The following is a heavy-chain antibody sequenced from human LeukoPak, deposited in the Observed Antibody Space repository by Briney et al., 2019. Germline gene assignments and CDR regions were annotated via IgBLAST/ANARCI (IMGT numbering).Heavy chain of an antibody. CDR1: GGSISSYY. CDR3: ARDGPGYDILNDY. CDR2: IYYSGST. D-gene: IGHD3-9*01. V-gene: IGHV4-59*12. Sequence: SETLSLTCTVSGGSISSYYWSWIRQPPGKGLEWIGYIYYSGSTYYNPSLKSRVTISVDTSKNQFSLKLSSVTAADTAVYYCARDGPGYDILNDYWGQGTLVTVSS. J-gene: IGHJ4*02.